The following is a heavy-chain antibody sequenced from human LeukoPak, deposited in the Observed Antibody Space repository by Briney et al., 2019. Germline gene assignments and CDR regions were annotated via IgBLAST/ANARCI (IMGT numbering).Heavy chain of an antibody. Sequence: GGSLRLSCAASGFTFSSYAMSWVRQAPGKGLEWVAAISGGGGSTYYADSVKGRFTISRDNSKNTLYVQMNSLRAEDTAVYYCSKRGCSNGVCYTDDIWGQGTMVTVSS. D-gene: IGHD2-8*01. CDR1: GFTFSSYA. J-gene: IGHJ3*02. CDR3: SKRGCSNGVCYTDDI. CDR2: ISGGGGST. V-gene: IGHV3-23*01.